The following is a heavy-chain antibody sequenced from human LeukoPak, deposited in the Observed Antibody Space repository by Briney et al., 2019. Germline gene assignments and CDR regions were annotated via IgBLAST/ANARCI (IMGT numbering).Heavy chain of an antibody. CDR3: AKDGSIAAAGMGYYYYGMDV. Sequence: GGSLRLSCAASGFTFNNYAMSWVRQAPGKGLEWVSAISGSGGSTYYADSVKGRFTISRDNSKNTLHLQMNSLRAEDTAVYYCAKDGSIAAAGMGYYYYGMDVWGQGTTVTVSS. CDR1: GFTFNNYA. V-gene: IGHV3-23*01. CDR2: ISGSGGST. J-gene: IGHJ6*02. D-gene: IGHD6-13*01.